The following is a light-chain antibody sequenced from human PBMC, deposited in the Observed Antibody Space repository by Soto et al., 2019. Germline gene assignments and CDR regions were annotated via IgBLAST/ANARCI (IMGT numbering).Light chain of an antibody. CDR2: LNSDGSH. CDR1: SGHSSYA. CDR3: QTWGTGIQV. V-gene: IGLV4-69*01. Sequence: QLVLTQSPSASASLGASVKLTCTLSSGHSSYAIAWHQQQPDKGPRYLMKLNSDGSHSKGDGIPDRFSGSSSGAERYLTISSLQSEDEPDYYCQTWGTGIQVFGGGTKLTVL. J-gene: IGLJ2*01.